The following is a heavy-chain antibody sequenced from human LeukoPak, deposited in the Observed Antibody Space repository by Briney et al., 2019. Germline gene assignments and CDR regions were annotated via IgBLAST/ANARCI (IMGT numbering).Heavy chain of an antibody. CDR1: GFTFSPYN. J-gene: IGHJ3*02. D-gene: IGHD2-2*01. Sequence: GGSLRLSCAASGFTFSPYNMNWVRQAPGKGLEWVSYISSSSSTIYYADSVKGRFTISRDNAKNSLYLQMNSLRDEDTAVYYCARVGDIVVVPADKEDAFDIWGQGTMVTVSS. V-gene: IGHV3-48*02. CDR3: ARVGDIVVVPADKEDAFDI. CDR2: ISSSSSTI.